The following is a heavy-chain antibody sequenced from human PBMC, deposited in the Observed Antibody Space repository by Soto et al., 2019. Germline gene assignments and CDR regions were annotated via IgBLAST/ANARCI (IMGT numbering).Heavy chain of an antibody. V-gene: IGHV2-5*02. D-gene: IGHD2-15*01. CDR2: VYWDDDK. J-gene: IGHJ6*03. Sequence: QITLKESGPTLVKPTQTLTLTCTFSGFSLNTSAVGVGWIRQPPGKALEWLALVYWDDDKLYSPSLKSRLTITKHTSKHQVVLTMTNMDPVDTATYFCSHVLGYCSSVTCYHSVDYMDVWGKGTTVTVSS. CDR3: SHVLGYCSSVTCYHSVDYMDV. CDR1: GFSLNTSAVG.